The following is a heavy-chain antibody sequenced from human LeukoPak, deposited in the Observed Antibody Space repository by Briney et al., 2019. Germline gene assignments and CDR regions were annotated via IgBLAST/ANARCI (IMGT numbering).Heavy chain of an antibody. J-gene: IGHJ4*02. CDR2: IYYSGST. CDR3: ARRAISGFADY. V-gene: IGHV4-59*08. Sequence: SETLSLTCTVSGGSISGYYWSWIRQPPGKGLEWIGYIYYSGSTYYNPSLKSRVTISVDTSKNQFSLKLSSVTAADTAVYYCARRAISGFADYWGQGTLVTVSS. CDR1: GGSISGYY. D-gene: IGHD3-3*01.